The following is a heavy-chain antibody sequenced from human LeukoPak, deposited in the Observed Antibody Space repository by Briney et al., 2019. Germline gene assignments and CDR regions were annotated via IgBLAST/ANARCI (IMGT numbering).Heavy chain of an antibody. J-gene: IGHJ4*02. V-gene: IGHV4-34*01. CDR1: GGSFSGYY. CDR2: INHSGST. Sequence: SETLSLTCAVYGGSFSGYYWSWIRQPPGKGLEWIGEINHSGSTNYNPSLKSRVTISVDTSKNQFSLKLSSVTAADTAVYYCARGLLWFGELLPVDYWGQGTLVTVSS. CDR3: ARGLLWFGELLPVDY. D-gene: IGHD3-10*01.